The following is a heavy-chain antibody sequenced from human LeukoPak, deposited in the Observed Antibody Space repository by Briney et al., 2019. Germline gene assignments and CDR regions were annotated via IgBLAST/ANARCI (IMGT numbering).Heavy chain of an antibody. V-gene: IGHV4-31*03. CDR1: GVSIRSGGYY. CDR2: IQDSRST. Sequence: SETLSLTCTVSGVSIRSGGYYWSWIRQHPGKGLEWLGCIQDSRSTYYNPSLKSRLTISADTSQSQFSLRLNFVTAADTAIYYCATRRDYQAYDHWGQGTLVTVPS. J-gene: IGHJ4*02. D-gene: IGHD3-16*01. CDR3: ATRRDYQAYDH.